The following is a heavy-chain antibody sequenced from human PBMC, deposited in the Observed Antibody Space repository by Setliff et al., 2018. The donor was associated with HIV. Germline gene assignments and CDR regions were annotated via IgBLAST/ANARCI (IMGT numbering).Heavy chain of an antibody. CDR2: INPNSGGT. CDR1: GDTFSSYA. Sequence: GASVKVSCKASGDTFSSYAISWVRQAPGQGLEWMGWINPNSGGTNYAQKFQGWVTMTRDTSISTAYMELSRLRSDDTAVYYCARDRLSAFDPWGQGTLVTVSS. CDR3: ARDRLSAFDP. J-gene: IGHJ5*02. D-gene: IGHD3-16*01. V-gene: IGHV1-2*04.